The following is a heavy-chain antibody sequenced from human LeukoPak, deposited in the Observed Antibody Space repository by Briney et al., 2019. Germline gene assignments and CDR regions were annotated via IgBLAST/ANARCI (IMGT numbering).Heavy chain of an antibody. CDR1: GGSISSYY. CDR3: ARATIVGATGFDY. CDR2: IYTSGST. D-gene: IGHD1-26*01. J-gene: IGHJ4*02. Sequence: SETLSLTCTVSGGSISSYYRSWIRQPAGKGLEWVGRIYTSGSTNYNPSLKSRVTMSVDTSKNQFSLKLSSVTAADTAVYYCARATIVGATGFDYWGQGTLVTVSS. V-gene: IGHV4-4*07.